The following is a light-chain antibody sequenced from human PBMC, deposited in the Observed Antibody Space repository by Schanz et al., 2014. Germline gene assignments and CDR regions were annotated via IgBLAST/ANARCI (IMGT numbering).Light chain of an antibody. CDR3: QQLNSPRT. J-gene: IGKJ4*01. CDR2: WAS. Sequence: DTVLTQSPDSLAVSLGERATINCKSSQSVLYTSDNKNYLAWYQHKPGQPPKLLISWASTRESGVPDRFSGSGSGTDFTLTISSLQAEDVATYYCQQLNSPRTFGGGTKVEIK. V-gene: IGKV4-1*01. CDR1: QSVLYTSDNKNY.